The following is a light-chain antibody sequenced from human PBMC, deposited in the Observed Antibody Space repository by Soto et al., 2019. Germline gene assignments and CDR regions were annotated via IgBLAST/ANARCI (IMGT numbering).Light chain of an antibody. CDR2: KTS. CDR1: QSLSGW. CDR3: LQYNSLYT. V-gene: IGKV1-5*03. J-gene: IGKJ2*01. Sequence: ESQITQSASSLSASVVDRVTIXCRASQSLSGWLAWYQQKPGKAPKLLIYKTSSLESGVPSRFSGSSSGTEFTLTISNLQPDDFATYYCLQYNSLYTFGQGTKVDI.